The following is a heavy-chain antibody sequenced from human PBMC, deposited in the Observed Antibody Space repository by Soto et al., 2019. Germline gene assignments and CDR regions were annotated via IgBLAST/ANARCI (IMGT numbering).Heavy chain of an antibody. CDR2: IWYDGSNK. CDR3: ARELPISGFGSRGRYYFDD. J-gene: IGHJ4*02. D-gene: IGHD3-10*01. Sequence: QVQLVESGGGVVQPGRSLRLSCAASGFTFSSYGMHWVRQAPGKGLEWVAVIWYDGSNKYYADSVKGRFTISRDNSKNTLYLQMNSLRAEDTAVYYCARELPISGFGSRGRYYFDDWGQGTLVTVSS. V-gene: IGHV3-33*01. CDR1: GFTFSSYG.